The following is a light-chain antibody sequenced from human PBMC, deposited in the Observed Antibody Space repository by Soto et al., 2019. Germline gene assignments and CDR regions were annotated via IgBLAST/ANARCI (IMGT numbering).Light chain of an antibody. V-gene: IGLV1-40*01. J-gene: IGLJ2*01. Sequence: QSVLTQPPSVSGAPGQRVTISCTGSSSNIGAGYDVHWYQQLPGTAPKLLIYGNSNRTSGVPDRFSGSKSGTSASLAITVLQAEDEVDYYCQSYDSSLSGVVFGGGTKLTVL. CDR2: GNS. CDR3: QSYDSSLSGVV. CDR1: SSNIGAGYD.